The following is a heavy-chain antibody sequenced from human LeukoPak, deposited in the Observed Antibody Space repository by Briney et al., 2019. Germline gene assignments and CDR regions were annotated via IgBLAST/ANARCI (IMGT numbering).Heavy chain of an antibody. Sequence: GGSLRLSCAASGFTFSSYWMSWVRQAPGKGLEWVANIKQDGSGKYYVDSVKGRFTISRDNAKNSLYLQMNSLRAEGTAVYYCARDPYSSGWPSYYYYGMDVWGQGTTVTVSS. CDR3: ARDPYSSGWPSYYYYGMDV. D-gene: IGHD6-19*01. J-gene: IGHJ6*02. CDR2: IKQDGSGK. V-gene: IGHV3-7*01. CDR1: GFTFSSYW.